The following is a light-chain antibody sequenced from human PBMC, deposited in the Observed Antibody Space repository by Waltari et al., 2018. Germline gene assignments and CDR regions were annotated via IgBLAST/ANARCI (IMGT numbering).Light chain of an antibody. V-gene: IGLV4-60*03. CDR1: SGYSSSI. CDR2: FDGSGNY. CDR3: ETWDYNIRV. Sequence: QPVLTQPSSASASLGSSVKLTCTLSSGYSSSIIAWHQQQPGKAPRYLMKFDGSGNYNKGSGFPVHFSGSSSGADRYLTNSNLQSEDGADYYYETWDYNIRVFGGGTKLTVL. J-gene: IGLJ3*02.